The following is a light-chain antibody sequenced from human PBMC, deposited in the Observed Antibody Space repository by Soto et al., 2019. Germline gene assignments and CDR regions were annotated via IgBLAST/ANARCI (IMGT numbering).Light chain of an antibody. J-gene: IGKJ4*01. CDR1: QDIGNF. Sequence: ILMTQSPSSLSAFVVDRVTITCRASQDIGNFLAWYQQIPGKVPKLLIYAASTLQSGVPSRFSGSGSGTDFTLTISSLQPEDVATYYCQKCKVAPFTFGGGTKV. V-gene: IGKV1-27*01. CDR3: QKCKVAPFT. CDR2: AAS.